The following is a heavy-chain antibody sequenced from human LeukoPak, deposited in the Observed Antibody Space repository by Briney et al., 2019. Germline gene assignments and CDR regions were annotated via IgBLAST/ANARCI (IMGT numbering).Heavy chain of an antibody. J-gene: IGHJ6*03. D-gene: IGHD2-8*01. Sequence: GASVKVSCKASGYTFTSYYMHWVRQAPGQGLEWMGIINPSGGSTNYAQKFQGRVTITADESTSTAYMELSSLRSEDTAVYYCARGERLVPRHYMDVWGKGTTVTVSS. V-gene: IGHV1-46*01. CDR2: INPSGGST. CDR3: ARGERLVPRHYMDV. CDR1: GYTFTSYY.